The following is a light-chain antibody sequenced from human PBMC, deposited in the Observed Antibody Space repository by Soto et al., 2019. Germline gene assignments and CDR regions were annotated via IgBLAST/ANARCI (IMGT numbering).Light chain of an antibody. CDR3: QQFRTSPLT. Sequence: EIVLTQSPGTLSLSPGERATLSCRTSQSISSNYLAWYRHKPGQAPRLLLYGASSRATGIPDRFSGSGSGTDFTLTISRLEPEDFAVYYCQQFRTSPLTFGGGTKVEIK. V-gene: IGKV3-20*01. CDR2: GAS. J-gene: IGKJ4*01. CDR1: QSISSNY.